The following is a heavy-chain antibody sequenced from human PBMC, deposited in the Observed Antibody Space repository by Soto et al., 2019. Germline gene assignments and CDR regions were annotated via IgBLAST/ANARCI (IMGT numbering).Heavy chain of an antibody. V-gene: IGHV3-23*03. CDR2: ILSDYNT. J-gene: IGHJ4*02. CDR1: GFTFSDYT. CDR3: TRRTSGYFGY. D-gene: IGHD6-19*01. Sequence: EVPLLESGGGLVQPGGSLTLSYAASGFTFSDYTMSWVRQAPGKVLECISVILSDYNTYYADSVRGRFTISRDNSKNTLYLEMNSLRAEDTAVYYCTRRTSGYFGYWGQGALVTVSS.